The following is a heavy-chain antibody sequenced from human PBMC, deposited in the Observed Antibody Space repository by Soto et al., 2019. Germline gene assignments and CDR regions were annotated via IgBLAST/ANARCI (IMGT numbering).Heavy chain of an antibody. J-gene: IGHJ4*02. CDR2: ISSDGNNK. CDR3: ARERRGGNSGYYLDY. Sequence: QVQLVESGGGVVQPGRSLRLSCAASGFTFSNYATHWVRQAPGKGLEWVTVISSDGNNKYYADSVKGRFTISRDNSKNTLYLQVISLRAEDTAVYYCARERRGGNSGYYLDYWGQGTLVTVSS. D-gene: IGHD2-21*02. V-gene: IGHV3-30-3*01. CDR1: GFTFSNYA.